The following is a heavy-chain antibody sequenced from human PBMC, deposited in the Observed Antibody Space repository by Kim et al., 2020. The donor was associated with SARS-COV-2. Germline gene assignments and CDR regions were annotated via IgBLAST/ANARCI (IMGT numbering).Heavy chain of an antibody. D-gene: IGHD6-13*01. CDR1: GFTFNNYA. V-gene: IGHV3-23*01. CDR3: ARSHGSTWDGFDY. CDR2: INTNGDKT. J-gene: IGHJ4*02. Sequence: GGSLRLSCAASGFTFNNYAMSWVRQAPGKGLEWVSAINTNGDKTYYGDPVRGRFAISRDNSKDTLYLQMSSLRAEDTAVYYCARSHGSTWDGFDYWGQGTLVTVSS.